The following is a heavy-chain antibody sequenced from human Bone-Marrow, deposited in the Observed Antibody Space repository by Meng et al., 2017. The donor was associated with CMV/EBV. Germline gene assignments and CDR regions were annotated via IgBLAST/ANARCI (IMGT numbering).Heavy chain of an antibody. V-gene: IGHV3-73*01. CDR2: IRSKANSYAT. CDR3: TRLHKFDP. Sequence: GESLKISCSASGFTFSGSAMHWVRQASGKGLEWVGRIRSKANSYATAYAASVKGRFTISRDDAKITAYLQMNSLKTEDTAVYYCTRLHKFDPWGQGTLATVSS. CDR1: GFTFSGSA. J-gene: IGHJ5*02.